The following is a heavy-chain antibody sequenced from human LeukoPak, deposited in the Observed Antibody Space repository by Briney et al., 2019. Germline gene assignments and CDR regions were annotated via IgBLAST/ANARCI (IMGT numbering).Heavy chain of an antibody. CDR3: ATNSKVVIITPDAFDI. CDR2: IYYSGST. J-gene: IGHJ3*02. D-gene: IGHD3-22*01. CDR1: GGSISSSSYY. V-gene: IGHV4-39*07. Sequence: SETLSLTCTVSGGSISSSSYYWGWIRQPPGKGLEWIGSIYYSGSTYYNPSLKSRVTISVDTSKNQFSLKLRSVTAADTAVFYCATNSKVVIITPDAFDIWGQGTMVTVSS.